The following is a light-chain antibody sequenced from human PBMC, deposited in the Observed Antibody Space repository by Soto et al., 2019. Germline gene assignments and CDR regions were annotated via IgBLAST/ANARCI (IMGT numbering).Light chain of an antibody. Sequence: EIVLTQSPATLSSFPGDRVTLSCRASQYINTSLAWYQHRPGQAPRLLIYQTSIRAAGIPARFSASGTGTDFTVTISDVQPEDFAVYYCQQYGRSPFTFGPGTKVDIK. CDR1: QYINTS. CDR3: QQYGRSPFT. J-gene: IGKJ3*01. CDR2: QTS. V-gene: IGKV3D-11*03.